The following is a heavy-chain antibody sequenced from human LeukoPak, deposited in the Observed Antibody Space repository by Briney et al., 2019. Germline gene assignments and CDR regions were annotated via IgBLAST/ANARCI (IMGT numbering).Heavy chain of an antibody. J-gene: IGHJ4*02. D-gene: IGHD3-22*01. V-gene: IGHV3-23*01. CDR1: GFTFTSYS. Sequence: GGSLRLSCAASGFTFTSYSMNWVRQAPGKGLEWVSTISGGGGSTYYADSVKGRFTISRENSKNTLYLQMNSLRAEDTAVYYCAKMYYYDSSGYRNYYFDYWGQGTLVIVSS. CDR2: ISGGGGST. CDR3: AKMYYYDSSGYRNYYFDY.